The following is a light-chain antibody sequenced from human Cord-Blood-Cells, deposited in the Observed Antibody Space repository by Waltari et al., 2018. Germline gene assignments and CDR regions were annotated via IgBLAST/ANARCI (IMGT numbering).Light chain of an antibody. Sequence: EIVMTQSPATLSVSPGERATLSCRASQSVSRNLAWYQQKPGQAPMLPIYGASTRATVIPARFSGSGSGTEFTLTISSLQSEDFAVYYCQQYNNWPPWTFGQGTKVEIK. J-gene: IGKJ1*01. V-gene: IGKV3-15*01. CDR1: QSVSRN. CDR3: QQYNNWPPWT. CDR2: GAS.